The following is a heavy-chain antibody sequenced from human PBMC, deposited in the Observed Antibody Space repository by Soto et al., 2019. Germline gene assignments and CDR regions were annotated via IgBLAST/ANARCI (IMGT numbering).Heavy chain of an antibody. V-gene: IGHV1-2*04. J-gene: IGHJ4*02. D-gene: IGHD2-21*01. CDR2: INPNSGGT. CDR1: GYTFTGYY. Sequence: GASVKVSCKASGYTFTGYYMHWVRQAPGQGLEWMGWINPNSGGTNYAQKFQGWVTMTRDTSISTAYMELSRLRSDDTAVYYCARDHSWYCGGDCYNYFDYWGQGTLVTVSS. CDR3: ARDHSWYCGGDCYNYFDY.